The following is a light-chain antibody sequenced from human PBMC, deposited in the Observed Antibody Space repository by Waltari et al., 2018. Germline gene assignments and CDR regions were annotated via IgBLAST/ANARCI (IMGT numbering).Light chain of an antibody. V-gene: IGLV1-40*01. CDR3: QSYDSSLSDWV. Sequence: QSVLTQPPSVSGAPGQRVTISCTGSSSTIGAGYDVHWYQQLPGTVPNLLIYANSNRPSGVPDRFSGSKSGTSASLAITGLQAEDEADYYCQSYDSSLSDWVFGGGTKLTVL. CDR1: SSTIGAGYD. J-gene: IGLJ2*01. CDR2: ANS.